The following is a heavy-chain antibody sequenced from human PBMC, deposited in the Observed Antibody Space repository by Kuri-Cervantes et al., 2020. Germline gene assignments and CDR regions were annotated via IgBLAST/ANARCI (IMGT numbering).Heavy chain of an antibody. D-gene: IGHD3-10*01. Sequence: SETLSLTCTVSGGSISSYYWSWIRQPAGKGLEWIGRIYTSGSTNYNPSLKSRVTISVDTSKNQFSLKLSSVTAADTAVYYCARGSLYYYGSGSYPVYYYYYMDVWGKGTTVTVSS. CDR1: GGSISSYY. V-gene: IGHV4-4*07. J-gene: IGHJ6*03. CDR2: IYTSGST. CDR3: ARGSLYYYGSGSYPVYYYYYMDV.